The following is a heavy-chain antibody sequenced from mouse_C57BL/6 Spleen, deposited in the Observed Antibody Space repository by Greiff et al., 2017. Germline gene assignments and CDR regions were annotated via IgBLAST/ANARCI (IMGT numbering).Heavy chain of an antibody. D-gene: IGHD1-1*01. CDR2: IDPSDSET. J-gene: IGHJ1*03. CDR1: GYTFTSYW. V-gene: IGHV1-52*01. Sequence: QVQLQQPGAELVRPGSSVKLSCKASGYTFTSYWMHWVKQRPIQGLEWIGNIDPSDSETHYNQKFKDKATLTVDKSSSTAYMQLSSLTSEDSAVYCCARYGNYGYFDVWGTGATVTVSS. CDR3: ARYGNYGYFDV.